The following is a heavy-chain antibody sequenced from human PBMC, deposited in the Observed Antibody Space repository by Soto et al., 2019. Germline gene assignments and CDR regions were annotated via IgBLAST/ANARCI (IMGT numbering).Heavy chain of an antibody. V-gene: IGHV3-9*01. J-gene: IGHJ6*02. CDR2: ISWNSGSI. D-gene: IGHD2-15*01. CDR3: AKDMVVVAAKVLNGMDV. Sequence: SLRLSCAASGFTFDDYAMHWVRQAPGKGLEWVSGISWNSGSIGYADSVKGRFTISRDNAKNSLYLQMNSLRAEDTALYYCAKDMVVVAAKVLNGMDVWGQGTTVTVSS. CDR1: GFTFDDYA.